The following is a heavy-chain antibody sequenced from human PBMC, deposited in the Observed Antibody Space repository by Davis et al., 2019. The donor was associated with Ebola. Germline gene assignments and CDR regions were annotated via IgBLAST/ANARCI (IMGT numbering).Heavy chain of an antibody. CDR2: IDPSDSYT. J-gene: IGHJ6*02. V-gene: IGHV5-10-1*01. Sequence: GESLKISCKSSGYSFTSYWISWVRQMPGKGLEWMGRIDPSDSYTNYSPSFQGHVTISADKSISTAYLQWSSLKASDTAMYYCAGTAYYYYGMDVWGQGTTVTVSS. CDR1: GYSFTSYW. CDR3: AGTAYYYYGMDV.